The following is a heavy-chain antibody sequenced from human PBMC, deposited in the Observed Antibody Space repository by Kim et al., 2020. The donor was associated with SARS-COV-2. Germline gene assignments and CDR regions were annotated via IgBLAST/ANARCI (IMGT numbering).Heavy chain of an antibody. CDR2: ISVYNGNT. J-gene: IGHJ6*02. CDR3: ASGFSMVRGVTSYSMDV. Sequence: ASVKVSCKASGYTFNTYAISWVRQAPGQGLEWMGWISVYNGNTKYEQKVQGRVTMTTDTSTSTVYMELRSLRSDDTAVYYCASGFSMVRGVTSYSMDVWGQGTTVTVSS. CDR1: GYTFNTYA. D-gene: IGHD3-10*01. V-gene: IGHV1-18*01.